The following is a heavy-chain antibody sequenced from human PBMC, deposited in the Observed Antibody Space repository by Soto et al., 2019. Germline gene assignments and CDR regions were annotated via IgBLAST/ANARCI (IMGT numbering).Heavy chain of an antibody. CDR2: ISTRGANT. CDR3: TRETLRGGHSDN. J-gene: IGHJ4*02. CDR1: GFSFSNYA. Sequence: GFLRLTCATAGFSFSNYAMSWVRQAPGKGLEWVSGISTRGANTYYADSVRGRFTISRDNSKNTVDLQMNNLTAEDTALYYCTRETLRGGHSDNWGQGTRVTVSS. V-gene: IGHV3-23*01. D-gene: IGHD2-15*01.